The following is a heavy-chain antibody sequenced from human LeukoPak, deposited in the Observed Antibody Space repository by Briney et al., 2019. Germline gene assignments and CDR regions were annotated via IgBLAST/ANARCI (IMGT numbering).Heavy chain of an antibody. CDR2: INPHSGGT. CDR1: GYTCTDYH. J-gene: IGHJ5*01. D-gene: IGHD3-10*02. V-gene: IGHV1-2*02. Sequence: VKVSCKASGYTCTDYHMHWVRQAPGQGLEWMGWINPHSGGTNYAQKFQGRVNMTRDTSINTDYMELRRMRSDDTAVYYCARGGLFQNWFASWGQGTLVTVSS. CDR3: ARGGLFQNWFAS.